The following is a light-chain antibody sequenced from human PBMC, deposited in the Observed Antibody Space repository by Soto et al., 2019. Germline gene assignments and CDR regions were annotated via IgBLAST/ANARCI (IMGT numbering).Light chain of an antibody. V-gene: IGKV3-20*01. Sequence: EIVLTQSPGTLSLSPGERATLSCRASQSVSSNYLAWYQQKPGQAPRLLIYGASSRATGIPDRFSGSGSGTDFILTISRLEPEDFAMYYCQQYGSSTPTFGGGTKV. CDR3: QQYGSSTPT. CDR1: QSVSSNY. CDR2: GAS. J-gene: IGKJ4*01.